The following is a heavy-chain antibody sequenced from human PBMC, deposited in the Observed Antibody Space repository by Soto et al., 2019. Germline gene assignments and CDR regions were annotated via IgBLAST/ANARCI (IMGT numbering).Heavy chain of an antibody. V-gene: IGHV4-31*03. Sequence: SETLSLTCTVSGGSISSGGYYWSWIRQHPGKGLEWIGYIYYSGSTYYNPSLKSRVTISVDTSKNQFSLKLSSVTAADTAVYYRARVLGYSSSWRRGGWFDPWGQGTLVTVSS. J-gene: IGHJ5*02. CDR2: IYYSGST. CDR3: ARVLGYSSSWRRGGWFDP. CDR1: GGSISSGGYY. D-gene: IGHD6-13*01.